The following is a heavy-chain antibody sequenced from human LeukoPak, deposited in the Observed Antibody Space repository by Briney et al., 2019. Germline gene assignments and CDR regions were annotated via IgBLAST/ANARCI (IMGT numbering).Heavy chain of an antibody. CDR1: GFTFDDYA. D-gene: IGHD6-19*01. J-gene: IGHJ4*02. Sequence: GGSLRLSCAASGFTFDDYAMHWVRQAPGKGLEWVSGISWNSGSIGYADSVKGRFTISRDNAKNSLYLQMNSLRAEDTALYYCATAQSAPVAVAGIYYWGQGTLVTVSS. V-gene: IGHV3-9*01. CDR3: ATAQSAPVAVAGIYY. CDR2: ISWNSGSI.